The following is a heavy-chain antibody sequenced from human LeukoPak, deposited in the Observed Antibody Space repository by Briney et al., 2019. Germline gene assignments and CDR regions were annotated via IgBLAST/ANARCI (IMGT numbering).Heavy chain of an antibody. Sequence: GGPLRLSCAASGFTFDDYAMHWVRQAPGKGLEWVSGISGSGGTTYYADSVKGRFTISRDNSKNTLYLQMNSLRAEDTAVYYCAKKGYDSSGYEYDYWGQGTLVTVSS. CDR1: GFTFDDYA. J-gene: IGHJ4*02. D-gene: IGHD3-22*01. CDR3: AKKGYDSSGYEYDY. V-gene: IGHV3-23*01. CDR2: ISGSGGTT.